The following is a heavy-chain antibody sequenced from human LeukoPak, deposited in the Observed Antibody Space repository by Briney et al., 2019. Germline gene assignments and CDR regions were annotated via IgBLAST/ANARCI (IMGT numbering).Heavy chain of an antibody. CDR2: ISPDARTI. J-gene: IGHJ4*02. V-gene: IGHV3-74*01. D-gene: IGHD6-13*01. Sequence: GGSLRLSCAASGFAFGSNWMHWVRQAPGKGLVWVSHISPDARTITYAAFVKGRFTISRDNAKNTLYLQMNSLRAEDTALYYCVRGQATAWGLDYWGQGTLVTDSS. CDR1: GFAFGSNW. CDR3: VRGQATAWGLDY.